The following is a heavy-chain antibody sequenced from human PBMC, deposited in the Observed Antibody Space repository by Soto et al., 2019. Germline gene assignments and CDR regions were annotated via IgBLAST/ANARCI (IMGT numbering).Heavy chain of an antibody. V-gene: IGHV1-18*01. Sequence: GASVKVSCKASGYTFSSYGISWVRQAPGQGLEWMGWISAYNGNTNYAQKLQGRGTMTTDTSTSTAYMELRSLRSDDTAVYYCARDSGTGFGLDAFDIWGQGTMVTVSS. D-gene: IGHD3-10*01. CDR2: ISAYNGNT. CDR1: GYTFSSYG. CDR3: ARDSGTGFGLDAFDI. J-gene: IGHJ3*02.